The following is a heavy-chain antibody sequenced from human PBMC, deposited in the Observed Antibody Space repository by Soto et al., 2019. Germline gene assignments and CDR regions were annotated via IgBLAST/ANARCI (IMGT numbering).Heavy chain of an antibody. D-gene: IGHD2-2*01. CDR2: ISSSSSNV. CDR3: ARLKRTSWKETFDY. V-gene: IGHV3-48*02. J-gene: IGHJ4*02. Sequence: VQLVESGGGLVQPGGSLRLSCAGSGFIFSSYGMNWVRQAPGKGLEWVSYISSSSSNVYYADSVKGRFTISRDNVKNSLYLQMNSLRDEDTAVYYCARLKRTSWKETFDYWGQGTQVSVSS. CDR1: GFIFSSYG.